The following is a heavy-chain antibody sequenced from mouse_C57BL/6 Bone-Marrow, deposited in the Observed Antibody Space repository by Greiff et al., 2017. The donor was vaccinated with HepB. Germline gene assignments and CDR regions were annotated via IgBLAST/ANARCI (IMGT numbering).Heavy chain of an antibody. Sequence: EVQLVESGGGLVKPGGSLKLSCAASGFTFSDYGMHWVRQAPEKGLEWVAYISSGSSTTYYADTVKGRFTISRDNAKNTLFLQMTSLRSEDTAMYYCTSRGAGTDFDYGGQGTTLTVSS. V-gene: IGHV5-17*01. CDR3: TSRGAGTDFDY. J-gene: IGHJ2*01. CDR2: ISSGSSTT. D-gene: IGHD4-1*01. CDR1: GFTFSDYG.